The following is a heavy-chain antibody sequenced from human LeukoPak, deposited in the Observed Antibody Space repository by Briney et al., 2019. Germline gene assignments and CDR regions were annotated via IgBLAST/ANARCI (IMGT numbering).Heavy chain of an antibody. CDR3: ARGELELIFNY. J-gene: IGHJ4*02. CDR2: IYTSGNT. CDR1: GGSISSYY. V-gene: IGHV4-4*09. Sequence: SETLSLTCTVSGGSISSYYWSWIRQPAGKGLEWIGYIYTSGNTNYNPSLKSRVTISVDTSKDQFSLKLSSVTAADTAVYYCARGELELIFNYWGQGTLVTVSS. D-gene: IGHD1-7*01.